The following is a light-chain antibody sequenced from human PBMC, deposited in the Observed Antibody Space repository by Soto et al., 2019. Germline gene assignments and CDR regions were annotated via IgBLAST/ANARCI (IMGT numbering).Light chain of an antibody. V-gene: IGKV1-5*03. CDR2: KAS. CDR3: QQYDILSLT. CDR1: QSISSW. Sequence: DIQMTQSPSTLSASVGDRVTITCRASQSISSWLAWYQQKPGKAPKRLIYKASTLESGSPPRFSGGESGTEFNPSDSNLQHDHFPNYYCQQYDILSLTFGGGTKVEVK. J-gene: IGKJ4*02.